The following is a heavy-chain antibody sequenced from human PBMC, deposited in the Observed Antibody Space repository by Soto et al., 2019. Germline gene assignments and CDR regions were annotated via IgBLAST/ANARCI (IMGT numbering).Heavy chain of an antibody. CDR1: GYIFRNNW. Sequence: PGESLQISCKGSGYIFRNNWITWVRQMPGKGLEWMGRIDLTDSYTSYSPSFQGHVSFSADKPINTTYLHFSSLRASDTAVYYCARHGGSHYLSSGYNYALDYWGQGTTVTVSS. J-gene: IGHJ4*02. CDR2: IDLTDSYT. D-gene: IGHD3-22*01. V-gene: IGHV5-10-1*01. CDR3: ARHGGSHYLSSGYNYALDY.